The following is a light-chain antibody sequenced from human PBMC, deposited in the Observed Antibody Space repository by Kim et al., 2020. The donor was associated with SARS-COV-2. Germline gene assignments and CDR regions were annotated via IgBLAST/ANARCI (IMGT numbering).Light chain of an antibody. J-gene: IGKJ2*01. CDR1: QSVLYSSNNQNY. CDR2: WAS. Sequence: RATINGKSSQSVLYSSNNQNYLAWYQQKPGQPPQLLIYWASTRQYGVPDRFSGSGSGTDFTLSISSLQAEDVAVYYCQQYYTTPYTFGQGTKLEI. V-gene: IGKV4-1*01. CDR3: QQYYTTPYT.